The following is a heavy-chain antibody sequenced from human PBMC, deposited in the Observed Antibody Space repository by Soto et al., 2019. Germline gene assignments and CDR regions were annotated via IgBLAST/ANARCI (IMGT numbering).Heavy chain of an antibody. CDR3: AVLSIAAVVDF. V-gene: IGHV3-7*01. D-gene: IGHD6-25*01. Sequence: GGSLRLSCAASGXIFSNFWINWVRQAPGKGLEWVASINQDGSEKYYVDSVRGRFTISRDNAKNSLYLQMNSLRAEDTAVYYCAVLSIAAVVDFWGQGTLVTVSS. CDR1: GXIFSNFW. J-gene: IGHJ4*02. CDR2: INQDGSEK.